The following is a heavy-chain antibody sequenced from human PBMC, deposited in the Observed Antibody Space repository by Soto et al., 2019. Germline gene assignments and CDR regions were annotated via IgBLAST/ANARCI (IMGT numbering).Heavy chain of an antibody. CDR3: ARGRKYCGPTTSFQYFDY. J-gene: IGHJ4*02. Sequence: EVQLLDSGGGLVQPGGSLRLSCTTSGFIFSNYAMNWVRQAPGKGLERVSVISDNGGSTYYADSVKGRFTITRDYSKTTIYLHMNILSPDDTAIYYCARGRKYCGPTTSFQYFDYWGQRTLVTVSS. CDR2: ISDNGGST. V-gene: IGHV3-23*01. D-gene: IGHD2-21*01. CDR1: GFIFSNYA.